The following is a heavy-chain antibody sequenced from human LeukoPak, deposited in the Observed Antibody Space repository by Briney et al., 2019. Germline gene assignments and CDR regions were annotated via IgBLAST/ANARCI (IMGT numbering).Heavy chain of an antibody. J-gene: IGHJ4*02. CDR1: GFTFSNYA. V-gene: IGHV3-23*01. D-gene: IGHD2-15*01. Sequence: GGSLRLSCAASGFTFSNYAMNWVRQAPGEGLAWVSGISSSGGSTSYADSVKGHFTVSRDNSKNTLYLQMNTLRAEDTALYYCAKNPLRAAPAFFDYWGRGTLVTVSS. CDR3: AKNPLRAAPAFFDY. CDR2: ISSSGGST.